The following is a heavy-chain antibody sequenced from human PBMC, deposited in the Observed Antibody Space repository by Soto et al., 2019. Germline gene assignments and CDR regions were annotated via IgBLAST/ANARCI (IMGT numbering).Heavy chain of an antibody. Sequence: QVQLQESGPGLVKPSATLSLTCTVSGGSMSSYYLTWLRQSPGRGLEWIGYISYSGSTYYNPSLKSRVTSSADTSTNQFPLRMNSRIAADTAVYYCARADPDASVGYWGQGTLVTVSS. CDR2: ISYSGST. CDR3: ARADPDASVGY. D-gene: IGHD3-16*01. V-gene: IGHV4-59*01. CDR1: GGSMSSYY. J-gene: IGHJ4*02.